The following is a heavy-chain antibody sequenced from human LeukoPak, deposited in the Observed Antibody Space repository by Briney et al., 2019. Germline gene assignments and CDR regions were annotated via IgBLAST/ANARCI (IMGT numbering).Heavy chain of an antibody. D-gene: IGHD6-13*01. CDR2: ISSSSSTI. Sequence: GGSLRLSCTASGFTFGNFAMNWVRQAPGKGLGWVSYISSSSSTIYYADSVKGRFTISRDNAKNSLYLQMNSLRAEDTAVYYCARDQAGQAAYWGQGTLVTVSS. V-gene: IGHV3-48*01. CDR1: GFTFGNFA. J-gene: IGHJ4*02. CDR3: ARDQAGQAAY.